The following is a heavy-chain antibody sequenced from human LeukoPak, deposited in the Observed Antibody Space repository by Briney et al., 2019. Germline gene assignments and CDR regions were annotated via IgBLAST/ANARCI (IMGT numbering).Heavy chain of an antibody. J-gene: IGHJ4*02. CDR3: ARDSGDGYRVY. CDR2: IYHSGST. V-gene: IGHV4-38-2*02. CDR1: GYSISSGYY. D-gene: IGHD4-17*01. Sequence: SETLSLTCTVSGYSISSGYYWGWIRQPPGKGLEWIGSIYHSGSTYYNPSLKSRVTISVDTSKNQFSLKLSSVTGADTAVYYCARDSGDGYRVYWGQGTLVTVSS.